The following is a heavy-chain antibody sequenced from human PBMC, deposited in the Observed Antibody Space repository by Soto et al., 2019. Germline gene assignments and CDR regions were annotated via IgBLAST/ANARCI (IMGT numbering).Heavy chain of an antibody. V-gene: IGHV1-69*13. J-gene: IGHJ6*02. D-gene: IGHD4-17*01. CDR3: ARDGAIYGLFYYYYGMDV. CDR2: IIPIFGTA. Sequence: ASVKVSCKASGGTFSSYAISWVRQAPGQGLEWMGGIIPIFGTANYAQKFQGRVTITADESTSTAYMELSSLRSEDTAVYYCARDGAIYGLFYYYYGMDVWGQGTTVTVSS. CDR1: GGTFSSYA.